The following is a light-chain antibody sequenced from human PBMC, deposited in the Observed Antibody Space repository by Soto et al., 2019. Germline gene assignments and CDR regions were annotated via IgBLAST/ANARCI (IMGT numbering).Light chain of an antibody. Sequence: SSELTQPPSVSVSPGQTAKITCSGDALPKQYVYWYQQKSGQAPVLVMFEDSERPSGIPDRFSGSSSGTTVTLTISGVQADDEADYYCQSADNSGTYVFGTGTKLTVL. CDR3: QSADNSGTYV. CDR2: EDS. CDR1: ALPKQY. J-gene: IGLJ1*01. V-gene: IGLV3-25*03.